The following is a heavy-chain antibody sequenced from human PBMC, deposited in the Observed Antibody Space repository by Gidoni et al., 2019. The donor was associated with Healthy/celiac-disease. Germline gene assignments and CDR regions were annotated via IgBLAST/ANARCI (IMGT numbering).Heavy chain of an antibody. D-gene: IGHD2-15*01. Sequence: EVQLVESGGGLVKPGGSLRLSCAASGFTFSNAWMSWVRQAPGKGLEWVGRIKSKTDGGTTDYAAPVKGRFTISRDDSKNTLYLQMNSLKTEDTAVYYCTTDESDIVVVVAATPWGQGTLVTVSS. J-gene: IGHJ4*02. V-gene: IGHV3-15*01. CDR2: IKSKTDGGTT. CDR3: TTDESDIVVVVAATP. CDR1: GFTFSNAW.